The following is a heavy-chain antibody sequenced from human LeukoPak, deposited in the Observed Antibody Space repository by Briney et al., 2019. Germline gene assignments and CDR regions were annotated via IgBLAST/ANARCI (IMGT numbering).Heavy chain of an antibody. CDR2: VHLDGGT. D-gene: IGHD6-25*01. CDR3: AREGGFYRPLDY. CDR1: GGSLSITIW. J-gene: IGHJ4*02. V-gene: IGHV4-4*02. Sequence: KPSETLSLTRGLPGGSLSITIWWTGIRQPPGKGLEGIGEVHLDGGTNFNPSLKSRLTMSVDLSENHVSLKLTSVTAADTAVYYCAREGGFYRPLDYSGQGTLVTVSS.